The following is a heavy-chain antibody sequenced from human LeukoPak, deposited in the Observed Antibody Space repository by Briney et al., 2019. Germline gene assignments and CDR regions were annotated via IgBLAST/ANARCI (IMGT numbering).Heavy chain of an antibody. CDR2: IIPIFGTA. V-gene: IGHV1-69*06. Sequence: SVKVSCKASGGTFSSYAISWVRQAPGQGLEWMGGIIPIFGTANYAQKFQGRVTITADKSTSAAYMELSSLRSEDTAVYYCAKRDNVYYYYGMDVWGKGTTVTVSS. CDR1: GGTFSSYA. D-gene: IGHD1-14*01. J-gene: IGHJ6*04. CDR3: AKRDNVYYYYGMDV.